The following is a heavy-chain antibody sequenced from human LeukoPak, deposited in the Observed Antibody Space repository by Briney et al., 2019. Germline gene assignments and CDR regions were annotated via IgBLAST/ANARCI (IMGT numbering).Heavy chain of an antibody. V-gene: IGHV3-30*02. Sequence: PGGSLRLSCGASGFTFSSYGMHWVRQAPGKGLEWVAFIRYDGSNRYYADSVKGRFTISRDNSKNTLYLQMNSLRAEDTAVYYCAKDAYSSSWYGVYYYYYMDVWGKGTTVTISS. J-gene: IGHJ6*03. CDR3: AKDAYSSSWYGVYYYYYMDV. CDR1: GFTFSSYG. CDR2: IRYDGSNR. D-gene: IGHD6-13*01.